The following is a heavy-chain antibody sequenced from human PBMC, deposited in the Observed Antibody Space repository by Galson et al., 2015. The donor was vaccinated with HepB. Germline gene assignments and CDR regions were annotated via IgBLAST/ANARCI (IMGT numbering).Heavy chain of an antibody. D-gene: IGHD3-22*01. J-gene: IGHJ4*02. CDR2: ISSSSIYI. CDR3: ARGKYDSGTDYYFDY. CDR1: GFSFSSYS. Sequence: SLRLSCAASGFSFSSYSMNWVRQAPGKGLEWVSAISSSSIYIYQADSVKGRFTTSRDNAKNSLHLQMNSLRAEDTAVYYCARGKYDSGTDYYFDYWGQGTLVTVSS. V-gene: IGHV3-21*01.